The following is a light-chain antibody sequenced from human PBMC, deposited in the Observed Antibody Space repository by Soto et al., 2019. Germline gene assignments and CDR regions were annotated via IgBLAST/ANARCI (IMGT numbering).Light chain of an antibody. J-gene: IGLJ1*01. CDR2: GNN. Sequence: CVRTQLPAVAGAPEKTVTISRTESHSNIGAGYDVHWYQQLPGTAPKFFMYGNNNRPSGVPDRFSGSKSGTSASLAITGLQAEDEADYYCQSYDSSLNTFLVFGTGTKVTGL. CDR1: HSNIGAGYD. V-gene: IGLV1-40*01. CDR3: QSYDSSLNTFLV.